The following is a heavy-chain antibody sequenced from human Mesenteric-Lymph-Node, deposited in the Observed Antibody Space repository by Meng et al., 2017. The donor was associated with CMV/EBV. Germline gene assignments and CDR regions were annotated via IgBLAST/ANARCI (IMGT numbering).Heavy chain of an antibody. CDR3: ARDQIVVAPRALYGMDV. CDR1: GYTLTDYY. J-gene: IGHJ6*02. Sequence: ASVKVSCKASGYTLTDYYMHWVRQAPGQGLEWMGWISSNSGGTNYAQKFQGRVTMTRDPSISTAYMELSGLRSDDTAVYYCARDQIVVAPRALYGMDVWGQGTTVTVSS. V-gene: IGHV1-2*02. D-gene: IGHD2-21*01. CDR2: ISSNSGGT.